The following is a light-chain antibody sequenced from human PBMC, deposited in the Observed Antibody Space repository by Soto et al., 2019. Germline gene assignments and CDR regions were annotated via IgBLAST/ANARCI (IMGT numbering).Light chain of an antibody. V-gene: IGLV1-44*01. CDR1: YSNIGSNF. CDR2: SIN. CDR3: SSWDDSLDGPV. Sequence: QSVLTQPPSASATPGQTVTISCSGRYSNIGSNFVSWYQRLPGTAPKLLIYSINQRPSGVPDRFSGSKSGTSASLTISGLQSEDEADYFCSSWDDSLDGPVFGGGTMVTVL. J-gene: IGLJ3*02.